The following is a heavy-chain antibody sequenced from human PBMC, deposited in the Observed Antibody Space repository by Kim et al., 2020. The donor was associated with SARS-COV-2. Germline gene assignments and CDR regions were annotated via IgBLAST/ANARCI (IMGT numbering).Heavy chain of an antibody. Sequence: ASVKVSCKASGYTFTGYYMHWVRQAPGQGLEWMGWINSNSGGTNYAQKFEGRVTMTRDTSISTAYMELSRLRSDDMAVYYCARDLRYFDWLDAFDIWGQGTLVTVSS. CDR1: GYTFTGYY. D-gene: IGHD3-9*01. CDR3: ARDLRYFDWLDAFDI. CDR2: INSNSGGT. J-gene: IGHJ3*02. V-gene: IGHV1-2*02.